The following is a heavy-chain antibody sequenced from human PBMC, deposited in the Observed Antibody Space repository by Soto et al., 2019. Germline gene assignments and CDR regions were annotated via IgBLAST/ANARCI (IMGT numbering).Heavy chain of an antibody. CDR3: GLASKWELLGYFYGMYV. V-gene: IGHV1-69*01. CDR2: VIPLFNTP. Sequence: QVQLVQSGAEVKKPGSSAKVSCKASGGTFNTFAFTWVRQAPGQGFEWMGGVIPLFNTPDYAQKFQGRVTITADESTSTVYLELSGLSSDDTAVYFCGLASKWELLGYFYGMYVWGQGTTVIVSS. J-gene: IGHJ6*02. D-gene: IGHD1-26*01. CDR1: GGTFNTFA.